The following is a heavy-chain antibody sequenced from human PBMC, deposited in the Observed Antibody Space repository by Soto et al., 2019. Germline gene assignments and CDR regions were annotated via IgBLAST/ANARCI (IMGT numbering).Heavy chain of an antibody. V-gene: IGHV1-69*13. CDR3: AREAPGMVRGVKRGWFDP. J-gene: IGHJ5*02. Sequence: SVKVSCKASGGTFSSYAISWVRQAPGQGLEWMGGIIPIFGTANYAQKFQGRGTITADESTSTAYMERSSLRSEDTAVYYCAREAPGMVRGVKRGWFDPWGQGTLVTVSS. D-gene: IGHD3-10*01. CDR2: IIPIFGTA. CDR1: GGTFSSYA.